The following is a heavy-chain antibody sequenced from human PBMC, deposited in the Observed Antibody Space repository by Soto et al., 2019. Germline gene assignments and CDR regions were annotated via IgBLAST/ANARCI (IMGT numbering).Heavy chain of an antibody. CDR3: ARAWGSSYYYYMDV. Sequence: GASVKASCKASGYTFTSSGISWVRQATGQGLEWMGWMNPNSGNTGYAQKFQGRVTMTRNTSISTAYMELSSLRSEDTAVYYCARAWGSSYYYYMDVWGKGTTVTVSS. D-gene: IGHD6-6*01. CDR2: MNPNSGNT. CDR1: GYTFTSSG. J-gene: IGHJ6*03. V-gene: IGHV1-8*01.